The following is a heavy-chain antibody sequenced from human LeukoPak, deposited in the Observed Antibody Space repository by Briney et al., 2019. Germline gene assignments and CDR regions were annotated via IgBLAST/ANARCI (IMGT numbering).Heavy chain of an antibody. CDR2: ISYIGTT. CDR1: GDSFSSHY. J-gene: IGHJ3*02. V-gene: IGHV4-59*11. CDR3: ARDLVTVTKGFDI. D-gene: IGHD4-17*01. Sequence: ASETLSFTCAVSGDSFSSHYWTLIRQPPGRGLEWIGYISYIGTTNYNPSLKSRVTISIDTSKNQFSLKLSSVTTADTAVYYCARDLVTVTKGFDIWGLGTMVSVSS.